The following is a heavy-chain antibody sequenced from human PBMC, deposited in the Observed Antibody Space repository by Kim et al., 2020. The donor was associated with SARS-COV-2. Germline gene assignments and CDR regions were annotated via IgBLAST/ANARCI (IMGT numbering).Heavy chain of an antibody. CDR3: ARGGAGYSYGLHYYYYYGMDV. J-gene: IGHJ6*02. D-gene: IGHD5-18*01. Sequence: ASVKVSCKASGYTFTSYYMHWVRQAPGQGLEWMGIINPSGGSTSYAQKFQGRVTMTRDTSTSTVYMELSSLRSEDTAVYYCARGGAGYSYGLHYYYYYGMDVWGQETTVTVSS. V-gene: IGHV1-46*03. CDR1: GYTFTSYY. CDR2: INPSGGST.